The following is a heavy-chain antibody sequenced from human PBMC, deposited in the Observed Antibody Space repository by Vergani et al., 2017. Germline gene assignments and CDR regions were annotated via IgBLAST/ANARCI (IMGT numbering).Heavy chain of an antibody. Sequence: EVQLVESGGGLVKPGGSLRLSCAASGFTFSSYSMNWVRQAPGKGLEWVSSISSSSSYIYYADSVKGRFTISRDNAKNSLYLQMNSLRAEDTAVYYCARMRGYCSGGSCYVHYYYYCGMDVWGQGTTVTVSS. J-gene: IGHJ6*02. D-gene: IGHD2-15*01. CDR1: GFTFSSYS. V-gene: IGHV3-21*01. CDR2: ISSSSSYI. CDR3: ARMRGYCSGGSCYVHYYYYCGMDV.